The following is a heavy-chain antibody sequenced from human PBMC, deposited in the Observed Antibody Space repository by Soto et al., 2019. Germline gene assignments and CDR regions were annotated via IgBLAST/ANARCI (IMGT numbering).Heavy chain of an antibody. CDR3: ARIRDSSGWYGDYYYYYGMDV. D-gene: IGHD6-19*01. V-gene: IGHV4-59*08. Sequence: PSETLSLTWTVSGGSISSYYWSWIRQPPGKGLEWIGYIYYSGSTNYNPSLKSRVTISVDTSKNQFSLKLSSVTAADTAVYYCARIRDSSGWYGDYYYYYGMDVWGQGTTVTAP. CDR1: GGSISSYY. CDR2: IYYSGST. J-gene: IGHJ6*02.